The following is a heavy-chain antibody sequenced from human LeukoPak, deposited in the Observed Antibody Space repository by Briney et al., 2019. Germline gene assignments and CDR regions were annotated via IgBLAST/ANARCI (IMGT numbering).Heavy chain of an antibody. Sequence: PGGSLRLSCAASGFTFSDYYMSWIRQPPGKGLEWIGEINHSGSTNYNPSLKSRVTISVDTSKNQFSLKLSSVTAADTAVYYCARCWQWRPGMDVWGKGTTVTVSS. CDR1: GFTFSDYY. J-gene: IGHJ6*04. V-gene: IGHV4-34*01. CDR3: ARCWQWRPGMDV. CDR2: INHSGST. D-gene: IGHD6-19*01.